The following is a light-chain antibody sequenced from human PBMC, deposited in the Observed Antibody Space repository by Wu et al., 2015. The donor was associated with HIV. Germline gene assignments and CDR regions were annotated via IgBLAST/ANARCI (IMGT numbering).Light chain of an antibody. V-gene: IGKV1-8*01. CDR2: AAS. CDR3: QQYYTYPRS. CDR1: QGISTY. Sequence: AIRITQSPSSLSASTGDRVTITCRVSQGISTYLAWYQQKPGKAPELLIYAASTLQSGVPSRFSGSGSGTDFSLTISCLQSEDFATYYCQQYYTYPRSFGQGTKLEIK. J-gene: IGKJ2*03.